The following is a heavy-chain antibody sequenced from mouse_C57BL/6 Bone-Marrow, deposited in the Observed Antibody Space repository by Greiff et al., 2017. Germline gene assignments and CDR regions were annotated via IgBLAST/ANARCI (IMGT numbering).Heavy chain of an antibody. CDR2: INYDGSST. Sequence: EVKLVESEGGLVQPGSSMKLSCTASGFTFSDYYMAWVRQVPEKGLEWVANINYDGSSTYYLDSLKSRFIISRDNAKNILYLQMSSLKSEDTATYYCARVLIPSYAMDYWGQGTSDTVSS. D-gene: IGHD1-2*01. J-gene: IGHJ4*01. V-gene: IGHV5-16*01. CDR3: ARVLIPSYAMDY. CDR1: GFTFSDYY.